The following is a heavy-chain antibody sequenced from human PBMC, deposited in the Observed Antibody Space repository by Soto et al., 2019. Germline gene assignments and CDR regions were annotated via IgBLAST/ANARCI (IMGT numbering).Heavy chain of an antibody. CDR1: GFTFSSYA. Sequence: SLRLSRAASGFTFSSYAMSRVRQAPGKGLEWVSAISGSGASTYYADSVKGRFTISRDNSKNTLYLQMNSLRAEDTAVYYCAHFDWFIDYWGQGTLVTVSS. V-gene: IGHV3-23*01. CDR3: AHFDWFIDY. J-gene: IGHJ4*02. D-gene: IGHD3-9*01. CDR2: ISGSGAST.